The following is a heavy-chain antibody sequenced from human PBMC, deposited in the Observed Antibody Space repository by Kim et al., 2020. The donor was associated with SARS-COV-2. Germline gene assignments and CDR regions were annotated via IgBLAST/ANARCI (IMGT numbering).Heavy chain of an antibody. CDR1: GFTFSNSG. D-gene: IGHD6-25*01. J-gene: IGHJ4*02. Sequence: GGSLRLSCTASGFTFSNSGMAWVRQAPGKGLEWVSAIDVGGTTFYPDSVKGRFIISRDNSENTLYLQMNSLRAEDTAMYYCAKERVCSGCGSYHEYWGQGTLVTVSS. V-gene: IGHV3-23*01. CDR2: IDVGGTT. CDR3: AKERVCSGCGSYHEY.